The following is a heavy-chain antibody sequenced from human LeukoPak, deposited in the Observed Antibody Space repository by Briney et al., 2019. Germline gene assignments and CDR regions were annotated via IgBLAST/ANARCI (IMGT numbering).Heavy chain of an antibody. CDR1: GDIVSSNSAA. CDR3: ARQNNTYHHYNLDWFDP. D-gene: IGHD5-24*01. V-gene: IGHV6-1*01. Sequence: SQTLSLTCALSGDIVSSNSAAWNWIRQSPSRGLEWLGRTYYRSKWYNDYAVSVKSRITINPDTSKNQFSLQLSSVTPEDTAVYYCARQNNTYHHYNLDWFDPWGQGTLVTVSS. J-gene: IGHJ5*02. CDR2: TYYRSKWYN.